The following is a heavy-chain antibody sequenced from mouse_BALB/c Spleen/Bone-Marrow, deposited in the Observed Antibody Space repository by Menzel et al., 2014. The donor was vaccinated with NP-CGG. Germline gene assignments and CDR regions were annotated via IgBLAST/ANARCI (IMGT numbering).Heavy chain of an antibody. CDR1: GFSLTSYG. V-gene: IGHV2-2*02. CDR2: IWSGGST. D-gene: IGHD1-1*01. J-gene: IGHJ4*01. CDR3: ARNLLLRRAMDY. Sequence: VHLVESGPGLVQPSQSLSITCTVSGFSLTSYGVHWVRQSPGKGLEWLGVIWSGGSTDYNAAFISRLSISKDNSKSQVFFKMNSLQANDTAIYYCARNLLLRRAMDYWGQGTSVTVSS.